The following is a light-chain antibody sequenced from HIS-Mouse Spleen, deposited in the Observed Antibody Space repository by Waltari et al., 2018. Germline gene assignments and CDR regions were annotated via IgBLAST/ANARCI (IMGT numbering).Light chain of an antibody. CDR2: EDS. CDR3: YSTDSSGNHRV. CDR1: ALPKKY. J-gene: IGLJ2*01. V-gene: IGLV3-10*01. Sequence: SSELTQPPSVSVSPGQTARLTCSGVALPKKYAYWYQQKSGQAPVLVIYEDSKRPSGIPERFSGSSSGTMATLTISGAQVEDEADYYCYSTDSSGNHRVFGGGTKLTVL.